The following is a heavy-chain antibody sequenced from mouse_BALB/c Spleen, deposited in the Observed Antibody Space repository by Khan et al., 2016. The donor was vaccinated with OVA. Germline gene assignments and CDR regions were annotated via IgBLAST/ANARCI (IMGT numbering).Heavy chain of an antibody. V-gene: IGHV1-4*01. CDR3: AREGAYYRSGGWFSY. CDR2: INPSNGYT. Sequence: QIQLVQSGAELARPGASVKMSCKASGYTFTTYTMHWVKQRPGQGLEWIGYINPSNGYTNYNQKFKDKSTLTADKSSSTAYMQLSSLTSDYSAVYYCAREGAYYRSGGWFSYWGQGTLVTVSA. J-gene: IGHJ3*01. CDR1: GYTFTTYT. D-gene: IGHD2-14*01.